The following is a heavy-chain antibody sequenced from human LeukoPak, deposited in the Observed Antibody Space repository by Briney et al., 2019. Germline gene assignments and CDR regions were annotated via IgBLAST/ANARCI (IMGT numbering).Heavy chain of an antibody. D-gene: IGHD3-22*01. CDR3: ARESGSSGYYYSDY. J-gene: IGHJ4*02. Sequence: GGSLRLSCAASGFTFSSYEMNWVRQAPGKGLEWISCISSSGSTIYYADSVKGRFTISRDNAKNSLYLQMNSLRAEDTAVYYCARESGSSGYYYSDYWGQGTLVTVSS. CDR2: ISSSGSTI. CDR1: GFTFSSYE. V-gene: IGHV3-48*03.